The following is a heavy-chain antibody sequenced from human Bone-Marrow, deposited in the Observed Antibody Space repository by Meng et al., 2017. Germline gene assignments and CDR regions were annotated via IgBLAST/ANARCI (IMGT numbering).Heavy chain of an antibody. D-gene: IGHD6-19*01. CDR3: ARGYSSGRYHFDY. CDR1: GGSITSYY. V-gene: IGHV4-4*07. CDR2: IYSSGST. J-gene: IGHJ4*02. Sequence: SETLSLTCTVSGGSITSYYWSWIRQPAGKGLEWIGRIYSSGSTNYNPSLKSRLTMSIDTSKNQFSLKVNSVTAADTAVYYCARGYSSGRYHFDYWGQGTLVTFSS.